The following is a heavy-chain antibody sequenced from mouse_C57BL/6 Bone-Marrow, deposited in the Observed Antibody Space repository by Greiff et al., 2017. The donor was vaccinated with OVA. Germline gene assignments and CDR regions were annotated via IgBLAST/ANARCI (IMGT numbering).Heavy chain of an antibody. V-gene: IGHV5-17*01. CDR1: GFTFSDYG. J-gene: IGHJ1*03. Sequence: EVHLVESGGGLVKPGGSLKLSCAASGFTFSDYGMHWVRQAPEKGLEWVAYISSGSSTIYYADTVKGRFTISRDNAKNTLFLHMTSLRSEDTAMYYCATRAYYGSSYWYFDVWGTGTTVTVSS. CDR2: ISSGSSTI. D-gene: IGHD1-1*01. CDR3: ATRAYYGSSYWYFDV.